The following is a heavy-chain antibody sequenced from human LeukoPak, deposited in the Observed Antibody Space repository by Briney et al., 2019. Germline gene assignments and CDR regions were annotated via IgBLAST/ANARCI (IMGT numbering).Heavy chain of an antibody. CDR1: GGSISSDSYY. CDR2: IYYSGST. V-gene: IGHV4-39*07. CDR3: ARAVVVPAALTEYGMDV. D-gene: IGHD2-2*01. Sequence: PSETLSLTCTVSGGSISSDSYYWAWIRQPPGKGLEWIASIYYSGSTYYNPSLKSRVTISVDTSKNQFSLKLSSVTAAVTAVYYCARAVVVPAALTEYGMDVWGQGTTVTVSS. J-gene: IGHJ6*02.